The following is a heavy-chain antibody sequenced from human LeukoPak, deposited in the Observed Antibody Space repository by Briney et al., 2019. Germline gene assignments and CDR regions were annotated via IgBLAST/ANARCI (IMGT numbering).Heavy chain of an antibody. CDR1: GNTFITYA. Sequence: GGALRLSCAAPGNTFITYAMSWGRQAPGKGLEWVSVISDSGADTYYADSVKGRFTISRDNSKNTLYLQMNGLRAEDTAVYYCAKTGWSGYDYTNYWGQGTLVTVSS. CDR3: AKTGWSGYDYTNY. CDR2: ISDSGADT. V-gene: IGHV3-23*01. J-gene: IGHJ4*02. D-gene: IGHD5-12*01.